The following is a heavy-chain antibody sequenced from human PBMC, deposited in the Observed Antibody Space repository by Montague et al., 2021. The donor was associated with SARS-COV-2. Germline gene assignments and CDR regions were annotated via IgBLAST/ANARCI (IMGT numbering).Heavy chain of an antibody. CDR3: ARTTIGGRGYRWFDP. D-gene: IGHD6-25*01. CDR2: INWDDDT. J-gene: IGHJ5*02. V-gene: IGHV2-70*01. Sequence: EWLALINWDDDTYYNTSLHTRLTISKDTSKNQVVLTMTNMDPVDTATYYCARTTIGGRGYRWFDPGGTGTLVTVPS.